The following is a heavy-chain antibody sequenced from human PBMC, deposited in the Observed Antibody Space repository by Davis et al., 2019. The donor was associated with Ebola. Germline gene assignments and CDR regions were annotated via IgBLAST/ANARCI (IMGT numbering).Heavy chain of an antibody. CDR3: ARAEGLAAEGYYYGMDV. V-gene: IGHV4-59*01. CDR2: IYYSGST. CDR1: GGSISSYY. J-gene: IGHJ6*04. Sequence: MPSETLSLTCTVSGGSISSYYWSWIRQPPGKGLEWIGYIYYSGSTNYNPSLKSRVTISVDTSKNQFSLKLSSVTAADTAVYYCARAEGLAAEGYYYGMDVWGKGTTVTVSS. D-gene: IGHD6-13*01.